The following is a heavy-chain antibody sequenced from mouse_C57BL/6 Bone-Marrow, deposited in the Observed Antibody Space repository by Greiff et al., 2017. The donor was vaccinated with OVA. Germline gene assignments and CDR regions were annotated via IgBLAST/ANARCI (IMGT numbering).Heavy chain of an antibody. V-gene: IGHV5-9*01. D-gene: IGHD3-3*01. CDR2: ISGGGGNT. Sequence: EVKLVESGGGLVKPGGSLKLSCAASGFTFSSYTMSWVRQTPEKRLEWVATISGGGGNTYYPDSVKGRFTISRDNAKNTLYLQRSSLRSEDTALYYCARQDVEGCAYWGQGTLVTVSA. CDR1: GFTFSSYT. J-gene: IGHJ3*01. CDR3: ARQDVEGCAY.